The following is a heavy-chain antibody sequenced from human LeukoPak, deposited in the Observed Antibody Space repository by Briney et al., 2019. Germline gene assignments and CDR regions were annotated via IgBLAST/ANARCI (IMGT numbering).Heavy chain of an antibody. V-gene: IGHV1-8*01. Sequence: GWMNPNSGNTGYAQKFQGRVTMTRNTSISTAYMELSSLRSEDTAVYYCARGQQWLVRSLGYWGQGTLVTVSS. J-gene: IGHJ4*02. CDR2: MNPNSGNT. D-gene: IGHD6-19*01. CDR3: ARGQQWLVRSLGY.